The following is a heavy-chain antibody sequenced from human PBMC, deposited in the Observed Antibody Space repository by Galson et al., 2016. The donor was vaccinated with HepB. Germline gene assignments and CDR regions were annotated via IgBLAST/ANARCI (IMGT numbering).Heavy chain of an antibody. V-gene: IGHV3-53*01. CDR1: GFTVSTSY. CDR3: ARDWRNGGFGY. Sequence: SLRLSCAASGFTVSTSYMSWVRQAPGEGLEWVSLIESAGGTYYADSAKGRFTISRETSKNTLYLQMNSLRVEDTAVYYWARDWRNGGFGYWGQGTLVTVSS. D-gene: IGHD1-1*01. J-gene: IGHJ4*02. CDR2: IESAGGT.